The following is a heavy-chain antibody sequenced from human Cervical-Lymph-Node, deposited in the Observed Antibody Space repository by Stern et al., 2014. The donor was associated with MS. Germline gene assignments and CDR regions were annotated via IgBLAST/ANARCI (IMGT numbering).Heavy chain of an antibody. J-gene: IGHJ4*02. V-gene: IGHV4-59*01. D-gene: IGHD4-17*01. Sequence: QLQLQESGPGLVQPSETLSLTCSVSGGSITSYYWTWIRQPPGKGLEWIGYIYNSGSTHYNPSLKSRVTISADTSKYQFSLKLSSVTAADTAMYYCARGYGDYGGLDSWGQGTLVTVSS. CDR3: ARGYGDYGGLDS. CDR2: IYNSGST. CDR1: GGSITSYY.